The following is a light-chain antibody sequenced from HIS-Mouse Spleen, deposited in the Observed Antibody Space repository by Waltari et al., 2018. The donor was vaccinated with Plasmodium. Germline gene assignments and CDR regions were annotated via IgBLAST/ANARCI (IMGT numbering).Light chain of an antibody. V-gene: IGKV1-5*03. CDR1: QSISSW. Sequence: DIQMTQSPSTLSASVGDRVTITCRARQSISSWLAWYQQKPGKAPKLLIYKASSLESGVPSRFSGSGSGTEFTLTISSLQPDDFATYYCKQYNSYWTFGQGTKVEIK. CDR3: KQYNSYWT. CDR2: KAS. J-gene: IGKJ1*01.